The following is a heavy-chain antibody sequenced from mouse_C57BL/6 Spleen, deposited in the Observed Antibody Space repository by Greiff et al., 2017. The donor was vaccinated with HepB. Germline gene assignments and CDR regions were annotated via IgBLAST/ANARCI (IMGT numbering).Heavy chain of an antibody. CDR3: TNPPPSGY. J-gene: IGHJ2*01. V-gene: IGHV14-4*01. CDR2: IDPENGDT. Sequence: EVQLQQSGAELVRPGASVKLSCTASGFNIKDDYMHWVKQRPEQGLEWIGWIDPENGDTEYASKFQGKATITADTSSNTAYLQLSSLTSEDTAVYYCTNPPPSGYWGQGTTLTVSS. CDR1: GFNIKDDY.